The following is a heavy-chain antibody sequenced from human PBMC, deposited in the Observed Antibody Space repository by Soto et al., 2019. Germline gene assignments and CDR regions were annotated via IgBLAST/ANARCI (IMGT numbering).Heavy chain of an antibody. V-gene: IGHV3-23*01. CDR2: ITGSGHST. CDR3: ANYYGDYAGGEFFQH. D-gene: IGHD4-17*01. J-gene: IGHJ1*01. Sequence: HPGGSLRLSCAFSGFIFSSYAMNWVRQAPGRGLEWVSAITGSGHSTYYADSVKGRFAISRDNSKNTLYLQMNSLRAEDTAIYYCANYYGDYAGGEFFQHWGQGTLVTVSS. CDR1: GFIFSSYA.